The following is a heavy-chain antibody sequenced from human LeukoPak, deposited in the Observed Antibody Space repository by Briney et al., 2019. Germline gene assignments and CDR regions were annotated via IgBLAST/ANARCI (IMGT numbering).Heavy chain of an antibody. D-gene: IGHD1-7*01. Sequence: HSGGSLRLSCAASGFTFSSYGMHWVRQAPGKGLEWVAFIRYDGSNKYYADSVKGRFTISRDNSKNTLYLQMNSLRAEDTAVYYCAKAGTGTTGRGVYYFDHWGQGTLVTVSS. V-gene: IGHV3-30*02. J-gene: IGHJ4*02. CDR3: AKAGTGTTGRGVYYFDH. CDR1: GFTFSSYG. CDR2: IRYDGSNK.